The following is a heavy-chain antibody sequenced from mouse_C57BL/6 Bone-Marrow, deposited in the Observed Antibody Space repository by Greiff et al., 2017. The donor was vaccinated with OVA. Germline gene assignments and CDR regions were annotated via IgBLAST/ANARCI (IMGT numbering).Heavy chain of an antibody. CDR2: IYPGNSDT. CDR1: GYTFTSYW. Sequence: EVQLQQSGTVLARPGASVKMSCKPSGYTFTSYWMHWVKQRPGQGLEWIGAIYPGNSDTSYNQKFKGKAKLTAVTSASTAYMELSSLTNEDSAVYYCTRKKIYYDFSWFAYWGQGTLVTVSA. D-gene: IGHD2-4*01. J-gene: IGHJ3*01. CDR3: TRKKIYYDFSWFAY. V-gene: IGHV1-5*01.